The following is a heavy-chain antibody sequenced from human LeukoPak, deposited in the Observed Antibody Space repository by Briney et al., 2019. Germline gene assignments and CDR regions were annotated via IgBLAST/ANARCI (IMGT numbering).Heavy chain of an antibody. V-gene: IGHV4-39*01. Sequence: PSETLSLTCTVSGGSINSSSHYWGWIRQSPGKGLEWIGSVYYSGSTYYNPSLKSRVTISVDTSKNQFSLKLSSVTAADTAVYYCGRQKITTSDYWGQGTLVIVPS. CDR3: GRQKITTSDY. J-gene: IGHJ4*02. D-gene: IGHD3-22*01. CDR1: GGSINSSSHY. CDR2: VYYSGST.